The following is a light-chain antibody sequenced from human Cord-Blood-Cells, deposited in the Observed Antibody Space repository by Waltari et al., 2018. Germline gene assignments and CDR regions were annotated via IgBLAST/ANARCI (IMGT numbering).Light chain of an antibody. Sequence: QSALTQPASVSGSPGQSITISCTGTSSAVGGYNLVSWYQQHPGTAPKLMIYEGSKRPSGVANRFSGSKSGNTASLTIAGLQAEDEADYYCCSYAGRDVVFGGGTKLTVL. CDR2: EGS. CDR3: CSYAGRDVV. V-gene: IGLV2-23*01. CDR1: SSAVGGYNL. J-gene: IGLJ2*01.